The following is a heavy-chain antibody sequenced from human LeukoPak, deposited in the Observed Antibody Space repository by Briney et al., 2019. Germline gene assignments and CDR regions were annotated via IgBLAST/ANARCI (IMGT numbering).Heavy chain of an antibody. CDR2: ITGSGGNT. CDR1: GFTFSNYA. D-gene: IGHD3-9*01. J-gene: IGHJ4*02. V-gene: IGHV3-23*01. CDR3: AKWGDYDVLTGYYVSDD. Sequence: GGSLRLSCAASGFTFSNYAMSWVRQAPGKGLEWVSAITGSGGNTYYADSVKGRFTISRDNSKNTLYLQMNSLRAEDTAVYYCAKWGDYDVLTGYYVSDDGGEGTLVSVSS.